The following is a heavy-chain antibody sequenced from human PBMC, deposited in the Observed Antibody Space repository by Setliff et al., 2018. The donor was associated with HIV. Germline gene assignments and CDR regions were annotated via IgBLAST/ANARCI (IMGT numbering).Heavy chain of an antibody. V-gene: IGHV4-38-2*02. Sequence: SETLSLTCTVSGYSISSGYYWGWIRQTPGKGLEWIGSIYLSGSTYYNPSLKSRVTISLDTSKNQFSLKLYSVTVADTAFYYCARADSSSWFFATFDIWGQGTMVTVSS. D-gene: IGHD6-13*01. CDR1: GYSISSGYY. CDR2: IYLSGST. CDR3: ARADSSSWFFATFDI. J-gene: IGHJ3*02.